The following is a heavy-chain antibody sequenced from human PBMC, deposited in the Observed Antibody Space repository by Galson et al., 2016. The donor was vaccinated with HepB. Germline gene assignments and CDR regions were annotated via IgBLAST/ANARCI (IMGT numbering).Heavy chain of an antibody. CDR2: VYPGDSDV. CDR1: EYSFTTYW. D-gene: IGHD2-2*01. Sequence: QSGAEVKKPGESLKISCKASEYSFTTYWIAWVRQMPGKGLEWMGIVYPGDSDVIYSPSFQGQVTIPADTSITTAYLQWTSLKASDTATYYGARHKWYCSSLKGQANDHYGMDVWGQGTTVTVSS. V-gene: IGHV5-51*01. CDR3: ARHKWYCSSLKGQANDHYGMDV. J-gene: IGHJ6*02.